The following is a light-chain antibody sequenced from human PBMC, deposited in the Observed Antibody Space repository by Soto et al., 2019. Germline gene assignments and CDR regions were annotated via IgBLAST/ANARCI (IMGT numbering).Light chain of an antibody. J-gene: IGKJ5*01. Sequence: DIQMTQSPSSLSASIGNRVTITCRASQTIGNFLAWYQQKPGKVPRLLIYAAAALQSGVPSRFSGSGSGTEFTLTISSLQAEDVGTYYCQKYNRLPSTFGQGTRLEIK. CDR3: QKYNRLPST. CDR2: AAA. CDR1: QTIGNF. V-gene: IGKV1-27*01.